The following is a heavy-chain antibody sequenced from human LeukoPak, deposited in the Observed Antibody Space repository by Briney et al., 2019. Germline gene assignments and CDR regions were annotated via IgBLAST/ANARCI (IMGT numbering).Heavy chain of an antibody. V-gene: IGHV4-39*01. D-gene: IGHD3-10*01. Sequence: SETLSLPCTVSGGSISSSRYYWGWIRQPPGKGLEWIGSIYYSGSTYYNPSLKSRVTISVDTSKNQFSLKLSSVTAADTAVYYCARRVAPNTGGTYYYGSGSPNWFDPWGQGTLVTVSS. CDR2: IYYSGST. J-gene: IGHJ5*02. CDR3: ARRVAPNTGGTYYYGSGSPNWFDP. CDR1: GGSISSSRYY.